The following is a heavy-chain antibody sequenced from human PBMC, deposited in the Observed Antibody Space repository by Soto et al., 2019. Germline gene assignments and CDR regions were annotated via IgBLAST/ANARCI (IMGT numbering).Heavy chain of an antibody. CDR1: GGSISSGGYY. J-gene: IGHJ5*02. CDR2: IYYSGST. V-gene: IGHV4-31*03. Sequence: SSETLSLTCTVSGGSISSGGYYWSWIRQHPGKGLEWIGYIYYSGSTYYNPSLKSRVTISVDTSKNQFSLKLSSVTAADTAVYYCEREMAWDYDFWESGPWGQGTLVNVSS. CDR3: EREMAWDYDFWESGP. D-gene: IGHD3-3*01.